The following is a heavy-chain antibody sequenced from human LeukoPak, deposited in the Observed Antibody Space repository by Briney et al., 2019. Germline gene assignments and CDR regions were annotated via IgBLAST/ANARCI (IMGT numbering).Heavy chain of an antibody. Sequence: AETLSLICTVSGDPISRYYGSWLRQPPGKGLECIRYIYYSGSTNYNPSLKSRVTISLDTSKNQFSLKLSSVTARVSVMVHCASQTYDLWSGSLHDAFDVGGQGTMVSVSS. CDR1: GDPISRYY. CDR3: ASQTYDLWSGSLHDAFDV. V-gene: IGHV4-59*01. D-gene: IGHD3-3*01. CDR2: IYYSGST. J-gene: IGHJ3*01.